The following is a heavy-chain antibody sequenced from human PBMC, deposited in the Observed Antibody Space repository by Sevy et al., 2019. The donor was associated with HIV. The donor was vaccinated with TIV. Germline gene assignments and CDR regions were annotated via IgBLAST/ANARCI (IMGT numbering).Heavy chain of an antibody. J-gene: IGHJ2*01. CDR2: ISSTSTYT. Sequence: GGSLRLSCAASGFIFSDYNMGWIRQAPGKGLEWVSYISSTSTYTKYADSVKGRFTISRDNAKNSLYLQMNSLRAEDTAVYSCARESGSNWYFDLWGRGTPVTVSS. CDR3: ARESGSNWYFDL. CDR1: GFIFSDYN. V-gene: IGHV3-11*06. D-gene: IGHD1-26*01.